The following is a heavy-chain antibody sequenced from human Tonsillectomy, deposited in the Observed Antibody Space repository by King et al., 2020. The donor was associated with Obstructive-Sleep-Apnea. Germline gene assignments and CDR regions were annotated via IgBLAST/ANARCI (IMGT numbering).Heavy chain of an antibody. CDR2: INHSGST. Sequence: VQLQQWGAGLLKPSETLSLTCAVYGGSFSGYYWGWIRQPPGKGLEWNGEINHSGSTNYNPSLKSRVTISVDTSKNQFSLKLSSVTAADTAVYYCARGSGSYSFDYWGQGTLVTVSS. CDR1: GGSFSGYY. V-gene: IGHV4-34*01. D-gene: IGHD3-10*01. CDR3: ARGSGSYSFDY. J-gene: IGHJ4*02.